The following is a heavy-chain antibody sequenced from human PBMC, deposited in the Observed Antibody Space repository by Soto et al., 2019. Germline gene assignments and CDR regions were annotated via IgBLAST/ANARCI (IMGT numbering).Heavy chain of an antibody. V-gene: IGHV4-31*03. CDR2: IYYSGST. CDR1: GGSIRSGGYY. Sequence: SETLSLTCTVSGGSIRSGGYYWSWIRQQPGKGLEWIGYIYYSGSTYYNPSLKSRVTISVDTSKNQFSLKLSSVTAADTAVYYCASLPGSARDYYYGMDVWGQGNTDTLSS. J-gene: IGHJ6*02. CDR3: ASLPGSARDYYYGMDV.